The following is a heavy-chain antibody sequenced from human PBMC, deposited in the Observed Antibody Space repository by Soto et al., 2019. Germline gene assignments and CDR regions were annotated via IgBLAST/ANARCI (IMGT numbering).Heavy chain of an antibody. V-gene: IGHV3-33*01. CDR1: GFTFSNYG. D-gene: IGHD3-16*01. Sequence: QVQLVESGGGVVQPGTSLRLSCVATGFTFSNYGIHWIRQAPGRGLEWVAVIWHDGSRKYLADSVRGRFTISRDNSKNTVYLQTNSLRVEDSAVYYCEGRDDPFHVWGQGTMVTVSS. J-gene: IGHJ3*01. CDR3: EGRDDPFHV. CDR2: IWHDGSRK.